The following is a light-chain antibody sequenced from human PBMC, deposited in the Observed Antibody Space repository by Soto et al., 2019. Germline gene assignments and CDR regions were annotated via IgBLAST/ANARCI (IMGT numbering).Light chain of an antibody. CDR1: QSVSGW. V-gene: IGKV1-5*01. CDR2: DAS. J-gene: IGKJ1*01. Sequence: DIQMTQSPSTLSASVGDTVTVTCRASQSVSGWLAWYQQKPGEAPKLLIYDASSLESGVPSRFSGSGSGTEFTLTISSLQPDDFATYYCQQYNSYSPRTFGQGTKVDI. CDR3: QQYNSYSPRT.